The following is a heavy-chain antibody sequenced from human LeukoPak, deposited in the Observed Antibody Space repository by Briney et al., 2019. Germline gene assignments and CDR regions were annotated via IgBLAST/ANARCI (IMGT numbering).Heavy chain of an antibody. D-gene: IGHD6-13*01. CDR2: IYTSGST. V-gene: IGHV4-4*07. Sequence: SETLSLTCTVSGGSISSYYWRWIRQPAGKGLEWIGRIYTSGSTNYNPSLKSRVTMSVDTSKTQFSLKLSSVTAADTAVYYCARLSIAAAVDYWGQGTLVTVSS. J-gene: IGHJ4*02. CDR3: ARLSIAAAVDY. CDR1: GGSISSYY.